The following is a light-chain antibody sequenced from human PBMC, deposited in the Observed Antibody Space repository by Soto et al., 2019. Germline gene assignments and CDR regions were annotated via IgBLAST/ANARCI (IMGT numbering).Light chain of an antibody. CDR1: QGINNY. CDR2: AAS. J-gene: IGKJ1*01. Sequence: EIQMTQSPSSLSASVGDRVTITCRASQGINNYLAWYQQKPGKAPSLLIYAASTLQSGVPSRFSGSGSGTDFTITISSLQPEDVAAYYCQNYSRAPVWFGQGTRVEIK. V-gene: IGKV1-27*01. CDR3: QNYSRAPVW.